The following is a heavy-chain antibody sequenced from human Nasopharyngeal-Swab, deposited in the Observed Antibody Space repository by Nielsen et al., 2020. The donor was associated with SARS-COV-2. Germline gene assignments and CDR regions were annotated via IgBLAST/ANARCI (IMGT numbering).Heavy chain of an antibody. J-gene: IGHJ4*02. CDR2: IYPGDSDT. CDR3: ARSGLVGATFFDY. V-gene: IGHV5-51*01. CDR1: GYSFTSYW. Sequence: GGSLRLSCKGSGYSFTSYWIGWVRQMPGKGLGWMGIIYPGDSDTRYSPSFQGQVTISADKSISTAYLQWSSLKASDTAMYYCARSGLVGATFFDYWGQGTLVTVSS. D-gene: IGHD1-26*01.